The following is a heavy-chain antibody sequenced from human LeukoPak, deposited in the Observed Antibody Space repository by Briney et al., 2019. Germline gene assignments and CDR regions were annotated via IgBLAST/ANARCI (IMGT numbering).Heavy chain of an antibody. CDR1: GFTFSSYD. D-gene: IGHD6-13*01. J-gene: IGHJ4*02. CDR3: ARWGYSSSLGLYYFDY. V-gene: IGHV3-13*01. Sequence: GGSLRLSCAASGFTFSSYDMHWVRQATGKGLEWVSAIGTAGDTYYPGSVKGRITISRENAKNSLYLQMNSLRAGDTAVYYCARWGYSSSLGLYYFDYWGQGTLVTVSS. CDR2: IGTAGDT.